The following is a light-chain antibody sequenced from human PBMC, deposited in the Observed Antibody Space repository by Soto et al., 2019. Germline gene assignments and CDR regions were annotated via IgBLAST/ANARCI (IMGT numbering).Light chain of an antibody. CDR1: QGISSY. J-gene: IGKJ2*01. Sequence: AIRMTQSPSSLSASTGDRVTITCRASQGISSYLAWYQQKPGKAPNLLIYAASTLQSGVPSRFSGSGYGTDFTLTISCLQSEDFATYYCQQYYSYPQYTFGQGTKLEIK. V-gene: IGKV1-8*01. CDR2: AAS. CDR3: QQYYSYPQYT.